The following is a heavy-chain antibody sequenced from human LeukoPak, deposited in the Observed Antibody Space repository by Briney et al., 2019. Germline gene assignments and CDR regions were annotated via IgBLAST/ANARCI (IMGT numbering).Heavy chain of an antibody. CDR2: IYTSGST. V-gene: IGHV4-61*02. CDR1: GGSISSGSYY. CDR3: ARAVHCSSTSCYRGAPDY. J-gene: IGHJ4*02. D-gene: IGHD2-2*01. Sequence: SETLSLTCTVSGGSISSGSYYWSWIRQPAGKGLEWIGRIYTSGSTNYNPSLKSRVTISVDTSKNQFSLKLSSVTAADTAVYYCARAVHCSSTSCYRGAPDYWGQGTLVTVSS.